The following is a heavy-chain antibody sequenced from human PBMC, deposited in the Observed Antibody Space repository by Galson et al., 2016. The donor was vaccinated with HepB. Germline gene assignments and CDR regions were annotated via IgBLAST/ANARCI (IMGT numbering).Heavy chain of an antibody. Sequence: SLRLSCAASGFTFNNYALNWVRQAPRKGLEWVSAISIRSDSTFYADSVKGRFMIFRDNSKNTVYLQMNTLRVDDTATYYCAKDIRSSVTGWGKLDAFDVWGQGTMVTVSS. D-gene: IGHD5/OR15-5a*01. V-gene: IGHV3-23*01. CDR1: GFTFNNYA. CDR3: AKDIRSSVTGWGKLDAFDV. CDR2: ISIRSDST. J-gene: IGHJ3*01.